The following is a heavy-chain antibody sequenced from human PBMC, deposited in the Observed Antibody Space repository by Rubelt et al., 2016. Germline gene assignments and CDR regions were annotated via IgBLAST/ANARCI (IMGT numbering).Heavy chain of an antibody. CDR1: GGSISSYY. J-gene: IGHJ3*02. CDR2: VYYSGST. Sequence: QVQLQESGPGLVKPSATLSLTCTVSGGSISSYYWSWIRQPPGKGLEWIGYVYYSGSTNYNPSLQSRVTIYVDTPKNPFSRKLGSRTAADPAVYYWARYAGGGQPTTGAFDIWGQGTMVTVSS. V-gene: IGHV4-59*12. D-gene: IGHD1-26*01. CDR3: ARYAGGGQPTTGAFDI.